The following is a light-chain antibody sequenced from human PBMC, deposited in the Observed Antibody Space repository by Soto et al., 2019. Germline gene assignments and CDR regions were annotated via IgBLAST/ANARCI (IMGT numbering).Light chain of an antibody. V-gene: IGLV4-69*01. J-gene: IGLJ3*02. CDR2: LSSDGSH. Sequence: QAVLTQSPSASASLGASVKLTCTLSSGHSKYAIAWHQQQPEKGPRYLMKLSSDGSHSKGDGIPDRFSGSSSGAERYLTISSLQSEDEADYYCQTWGTGIRVFGGGTKLTVL. CDR3: QTWGTGIRV. CDR1: SGHSKYA.